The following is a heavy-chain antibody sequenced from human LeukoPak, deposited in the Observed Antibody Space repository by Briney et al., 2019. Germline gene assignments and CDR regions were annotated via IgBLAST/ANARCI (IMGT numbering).Heavy chain of an antibody. D-gene: IGHD6-13*01. Sequence: SETLSLTCTVSGDSVSSGSYYWSWIRQPPGKGLEWIGYIYCSGSTNYNPSLKSRVTISVDTSKNQFSLKLSSVTAADTAVYYCAREGSGSSWYYTAYYFDYWGQGTLVTVSS. CDR3: AREGSGSSWYYTAYYFDY. J-gene: IGHJ4*02. V-gene: IGHV4-61*01. CDR1: GDSVSSGSYY. CDR2: IYCSGST.